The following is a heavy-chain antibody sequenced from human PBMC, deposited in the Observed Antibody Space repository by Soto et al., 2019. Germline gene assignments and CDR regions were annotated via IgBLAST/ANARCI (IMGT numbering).Heavy chain of an antibody. CDR2: MTPSSGNT. CDR3: TRGDF. J-gene: IGHJ4*02. V-gene: IGHV1-8*01. Sequence: QVQLVQSGAEAKKPGASVTVSCQASGYTFTSYDINWVRLATGQGLEWMGFMTPSSGNTGYAQKFQGRVTLTRSTSISTASLELSSLRSDDTTVDYCTRGDFWGQGTLVTVSS. CDR1: GYTFTSYD.